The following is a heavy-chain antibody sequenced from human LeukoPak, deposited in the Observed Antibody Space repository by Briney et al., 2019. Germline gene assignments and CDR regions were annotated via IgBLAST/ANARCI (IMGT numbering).Heavy chain of an antibody. V-gene: IGHV3-23*01. CDR1: GFTSSSYA. D-gene: IGHD6-13*01. CDR2: ISGSGGST. Sequence: GGSLRLSCAASGFTSSSYAMSWVRQAPGKGLEWVSAISGSGGSTYYADSVKGRFTISRDNSKNTLYLQMNSLRAEDTAVYYCANGIAAAVLPFDYWGQGTLVTVSS. J-gene: IGHJ4*02. CDR3: ANGIAAAVLPFDY.